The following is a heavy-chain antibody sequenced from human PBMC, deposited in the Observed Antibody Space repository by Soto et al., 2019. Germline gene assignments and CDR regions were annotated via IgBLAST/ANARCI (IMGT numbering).Heavy chain of an antibody. D-gene: IGHD7-27*01. CDR1: GGSIRSGGYC. CDR2: IFDSGTT. V-gene: IGHV4-30-4*01. J-gene: IGHJ4*02. Sequence: SETLSLTCTVSGGSIRSGGYCWSWIRQPPGEGLEWIGHIFDSGTTYTNPSLRSQVAISLDTSKNHFSLTLSSVTAADTAVYYCARGPSGDKVHYWGQGALVTVSS. CDR3: ARGPSGDKVHY.